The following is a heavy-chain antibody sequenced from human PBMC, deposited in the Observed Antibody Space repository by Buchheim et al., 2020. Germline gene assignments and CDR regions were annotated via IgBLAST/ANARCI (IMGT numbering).Heavy chain of an antibody. CDR3: ARDHVAECSSSSCDYYYGMDV. Sequence: QVQLVESGGGVVQPGRSLRLSCAASGFTFSSYGMHWVRQAPGKGLEWVAVISYDGSNKFYADSVKGRFTISRDNSKNTLYLQMNSLRAEDTAVYYCARDHVAECSSSSCDYYYGMDVWGQGTT. D-gene: IGHD2-2*01. CDR2: ISYDGSNK. J-gene: IGHJ6*02. V-gene: IGHV3-30*03. CDR1: GFTFSSYG.